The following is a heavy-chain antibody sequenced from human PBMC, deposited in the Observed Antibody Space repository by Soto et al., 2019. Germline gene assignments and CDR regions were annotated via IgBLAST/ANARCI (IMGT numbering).Heavy chain of an antibody. CDR3: ARDYYYGSGSWRKNAFDI. CDR2: ISRSDSAR. CDR1: GFSFSNYE. Sequence: PGGSLRLSCAASGFSFSNYEMNWVRQAPGKGLEWVSYISRSDSARYYADSVRGRFTISRDNAKNSLYLQMNSLRAEDTAVYYCARDYYYGSGSWRKNAFDIWGQGTMVTVSS. J-gene: IGHJ3*02. D-gene: IGHD3-10*01. V-gene: IGHV3-48*03.